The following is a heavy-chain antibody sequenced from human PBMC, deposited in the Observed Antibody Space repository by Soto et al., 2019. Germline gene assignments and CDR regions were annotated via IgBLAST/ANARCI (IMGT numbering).Heavy chain of an antibody. J-gene: IGHJ4*02. CDR1: GFTFSSYG. CDR2: IWYDGSNK. Sequence: SLRLSCAASGFTFSSYGMHWVRQAPGKGLEWVAVIWYDGSNKYYADSVKGRFTISRDNSKNTLYLQMNSLRAEDTAVYYCARFLYSSSSGYFDYWGQGTLVTVSS. D-gene: IGHD6-6*01. V-gene: IGHV3-33*01. CDR3: ARFLYSSSSGYFDY.